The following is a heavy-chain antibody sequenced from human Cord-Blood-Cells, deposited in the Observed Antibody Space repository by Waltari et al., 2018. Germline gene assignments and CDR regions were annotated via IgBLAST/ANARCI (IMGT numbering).Heavy chain of an antibody. CDR3: ARDLERSSDNYSFDY. Sequence: QVQLVQSGAEVKKPGSSVKVSCKASGGTFSSYAISWVRQAPGQGLEWMGRIIPILGIANYAQKFQGRVTITADKSTSTAYMELSSLRSEDTAVYYCARDLERSSDNYSFDYWGQGTLVTVSS. CDR1: GGTFSSYA. CDR2: IIPILGIA. D-gene: IGHD6-6*01. J-gene: IGHJ4*02. V-gene: IGHV1-69*09.